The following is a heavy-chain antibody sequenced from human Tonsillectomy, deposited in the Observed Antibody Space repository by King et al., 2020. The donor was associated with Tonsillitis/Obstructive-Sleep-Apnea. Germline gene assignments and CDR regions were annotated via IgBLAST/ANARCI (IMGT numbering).Heavy chain of an antibody. D-gene: IGHD1-1*01. CDR3: ARNAEVHLDYYYYMDV. J-gene: IGHJ6*03. CDR2: IYYSGST. CDR1: SGSINSYS. Sequence: VQLQESGPGLVKPSETLSLTCTVSSGSINSYSWSWIRQPPGKGLEWIGYIYYSGSTNYNPSLKSQVTISVDTSKNQLSLKLSSVSAADPAVYYCARNAEVHLDYYYYMDVWGKGTTVTVSS. V-gene: IGHV4-59*08.